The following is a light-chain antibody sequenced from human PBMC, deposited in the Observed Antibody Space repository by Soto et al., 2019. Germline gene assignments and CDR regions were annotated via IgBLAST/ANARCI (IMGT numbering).Light chain of an antibody. Sequence: EIVMTQSPAILSVSPGERATLSCRASQSVSSNLAWYQQKPGQAPRLLIYGASTRATGLPARFSGSGSGTEFTLTISSLQSEDFAVYYCQQYNSWPLAFGGGTKVDIK. V-gene: IGKV3-15*01. CDR1: QSVSSN. CDR3: QQYNSWPLA. CDR2: GAS. J-gene: IGKJ4*01.